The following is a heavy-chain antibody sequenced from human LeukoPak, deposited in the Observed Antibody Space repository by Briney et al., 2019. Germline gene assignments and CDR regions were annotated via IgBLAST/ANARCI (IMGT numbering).Heavy chain of an antibody. CDR1: GYSISSGYY. CDR2: IYHSGST. V-gene: IGHV4-38-2*01. Sequence: SETLSLTCAVSGYSISSGYYWGWIRQPPGKGLEWIGSIYHSGSTYYNPSLKSRVTISVDTSKNQFSLKLSSVTAADTAVYYCARVQGTGSGWYGSTDYWGQGTLVTVSS. D-gene: IGHD6-19*01. J-gene: IGHJ4*02. CDR3: ARVQGTGSGWYGSTDY.